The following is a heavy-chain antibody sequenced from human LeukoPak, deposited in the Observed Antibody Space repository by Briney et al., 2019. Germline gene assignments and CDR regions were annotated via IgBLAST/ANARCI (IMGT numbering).Heavy chain of an antibody. CDR2: IKQDGSER. CDR3: ARWGYSGYYYFDS. Sequence: GGSLRLSCAASGFTFRNYWMSWVRQAPGKALEWVANIKQDGSERYYADSVKGRFTISRENPENSLFLQMSSLRGEDTAVYYCARWGYSGYYYFDSWGQGTLVTVSS. D-gene: IGHD6-13*01. J-gene: IGHJ4*02. V-gene: IGHV3-7*05. CDR1: GFTFRNYW.